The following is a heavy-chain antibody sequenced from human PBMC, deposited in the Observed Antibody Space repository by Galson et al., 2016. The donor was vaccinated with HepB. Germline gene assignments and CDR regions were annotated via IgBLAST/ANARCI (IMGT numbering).Heavy chain of an antibody. CDR3: ARDQRMGWSPFAY. J-gene: IGHJ4*02. V-gene: IGHV1-3*01. CDR2: MNAGTGNT. CDR1: GYTFTNYF. D-gene: IGHD3-16*01. Sequence: SVKVSCKASGYTFTNYFIHWVRQAPGQRLEWMGWMNAGTGNTKYSQKLQGRVTISRDTSATTAYMELSSLTSEDTALYFCARDQRMGWSPFAYWGQGTLVTVSS.